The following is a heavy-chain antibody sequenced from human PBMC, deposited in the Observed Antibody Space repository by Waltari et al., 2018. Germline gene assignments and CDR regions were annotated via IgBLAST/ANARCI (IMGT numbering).Heavy chain of an antibody. CDR2: MNPNSGNT. D-gene: IGHD2-21*01. Sequence: QVQLVQSGAEVKKPGASVRTSCKASGMTFTTHDFNWVRKAAGQGPEWMGWMNPNSGNTGYAWKFQGRVTMTRDTSIRTAYLELRKLRFDDTAVYYCARRRAGIVTPYNWLDPWGQGTLVTVSS. CDR1: GMTFTTHD. V-gene: IGHV1-8*02. CDR3: ARRRAGIVTPYNWLDP. J-gene: IGHJ5*02.